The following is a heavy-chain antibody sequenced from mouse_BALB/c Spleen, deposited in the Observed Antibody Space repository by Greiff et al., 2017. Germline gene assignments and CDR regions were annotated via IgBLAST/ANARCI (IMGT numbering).Heavy chain of an antibody. CDR3: ARYYYGYAMDY. CDR1: GYSITSDYA. D-gene: IGHD1-1*01. CDR2: ISYSGST. V-gene: IGHV3-2*02. Sequence: DVKLQESGPGLVKPSQSLSLTCTVTGYSITSDYAWNWIRQFPGNQLEWMGYISYSGSTSYNPSLKSRISITRDTSKNQFFLQLNSVTTEDTATYYCARYYYGYAMDYWGQGTSVTVSS. J-gene: IGHJ4*01.